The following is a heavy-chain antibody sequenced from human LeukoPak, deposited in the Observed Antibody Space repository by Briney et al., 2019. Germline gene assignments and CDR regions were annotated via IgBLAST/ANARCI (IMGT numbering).Heavy chain of an antibody. V-gene: IGHV6-1*01. Sequence: SQTLSLTCAISRDSVSSHSAVWNWIRQSPSRGLEWLGRTYCRSKCYTDYAASLRSRISISSDTSKNQFSLQLDSVTPDDTAVYYCAWYTSDGFFLDYWGQGILVSVSS. CDR2: TYCRSKCYT. CDR1: RDSVSSHSAV. J-gene: IGHJ4*02. D-gene: IGHD1-14*01. CDR3: AWYTSDGFFLDY.